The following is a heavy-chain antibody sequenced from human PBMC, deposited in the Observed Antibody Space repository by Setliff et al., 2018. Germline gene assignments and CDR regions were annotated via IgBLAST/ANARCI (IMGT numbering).Heavy chain of an antibody. CDR1: GFTFSSYS. CDR3: ASYSSGWYRRLT. V-gene: IGHV3-21*01. D-gene: IGHD6-19*01. CDR2: ISSSSSYI. Sequence: LRLSCAASGFTFSSYSMNWVRQAPGKGLEWVSSISSSSSYIYYADSVKGRFTISRDNAKNSLYLQMNSLRAEDTAVYYCASYSSGWYRRLTWGQGTLVTVSS. J-gene: IGHJ4*02.